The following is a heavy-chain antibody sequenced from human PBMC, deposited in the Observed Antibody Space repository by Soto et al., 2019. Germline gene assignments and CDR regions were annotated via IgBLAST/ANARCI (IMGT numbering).Heavy chain of an antibody. CDR2: IYSGGST. V-gene: IGHV3-53*01. J-gene: IGHJ1*01. Sequence: AASGFTVSSNYMSWLRQAPGKGLEWVSVIYSGGSTYYADSVKGRFTISRDNSKNTLYLQMNSLRAEDTAVYYCARDRVESGYPEYFQHWGQGTLVTVSS. CDR3: ARDRVESGYPEYFQH. CDR1: GFTVSSNY. D-gene: IGHD3-22*01.